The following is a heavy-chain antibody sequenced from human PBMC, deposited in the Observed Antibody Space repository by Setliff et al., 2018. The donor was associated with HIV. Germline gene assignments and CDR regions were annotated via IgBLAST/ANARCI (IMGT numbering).Heavy chain of an antibody. Sequence: ASVKVSCKASGYAFSESGIHWMRQAPGQRLEWMGWINAGNGNTKYSQKFQGRVTITRDTSASTAYMELSSLRFDDTAVYYCARNFIGYYYMDVWGKGTTVTVSS. V-gene: IGHV1-3*01. CDR3: ARNFIGYYYMDV. CDR2: INAGNGNT. J-gene: IGHJ6*03. CDR1: GYAFSESG.